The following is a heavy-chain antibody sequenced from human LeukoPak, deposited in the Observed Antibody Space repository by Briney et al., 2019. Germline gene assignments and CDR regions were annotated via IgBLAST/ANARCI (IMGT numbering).Heavy chain of an antibody. Sequence: PSETLSLTCIVSGASISSSYWSWVRQPPGKRLEWIGFIYYNGNTNSNPSLESRVTISADTSKNQFSLKLSSVTAADTAVYYCVRGNYDNRGYSNAFDIWGQGAMVTVSS. D-gene: IGHD2-15*01. V-gene: IGHV4-59*01. CDR1: GASISSSY. CDR2: IYYNGNT. J-gene: IGHJ3*02. CDR3: VRGNYDNRGYSNAFDI.